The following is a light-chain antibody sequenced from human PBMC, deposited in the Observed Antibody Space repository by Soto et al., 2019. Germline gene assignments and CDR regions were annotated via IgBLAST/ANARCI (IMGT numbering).Light chain of an antibody. V-gene: IGKV3-11*02. CDR3: QQRSTWHYS. J-gene: IGKJ2*01. Sequence: LAQSPATLSLSPGQRATLSCKASQAVSIFLAWYQQKPGRAPTLLIHDASNRATGVPARFSGSGSGRDFTLTITGLEPEDCAGYDCQQRSTWHYSFGQGTKLEV. CDR1: QAVSIF. CDR2: DAS.